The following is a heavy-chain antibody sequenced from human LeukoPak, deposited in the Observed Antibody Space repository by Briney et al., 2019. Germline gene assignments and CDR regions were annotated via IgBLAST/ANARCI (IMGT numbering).Heavy chain of an antibody. CDR3: ARGFRDSSGRKPDY. D-gene: IGHD3-22*01. J-gene: IGHJ4*02. CDR1: GYTFTSYD. Sequence: ASVKVSCKASGYTFTSYDINWMRQATGQGLERMGWMNPNSGNTGYAQKFQDRVTMTRNTSIKTAYMELSSLRSEDMAVYYCARGFRDSSGRKPDYWAQGTLVTVSS. V-gene: IGHV1-8*01. CDR2: MNPNSGNT.